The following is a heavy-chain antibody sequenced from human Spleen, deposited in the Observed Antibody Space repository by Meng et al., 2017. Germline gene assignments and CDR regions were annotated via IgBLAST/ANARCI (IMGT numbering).Heavy chain of an antibody. CDR1: GYSISSGYY. D-gene: IGHD3-10*01. Sequence: SETLSLTCTVSGYSISSGYYWGWIRQPPGKGLEWIGSIYYSGSTIYNPSLKSRVTMSVDTSKNQFSLKLSSVTAADTAVYYCARDLTYYYGSGSLSDAFDIWGQGTMVTVSS. V-gene: IGHV4-38-2*02. CDR2: IYYSGST. CDR3: ARDLTYYYGSGSLSDAFDI. J-gene: IGHJ3*02.